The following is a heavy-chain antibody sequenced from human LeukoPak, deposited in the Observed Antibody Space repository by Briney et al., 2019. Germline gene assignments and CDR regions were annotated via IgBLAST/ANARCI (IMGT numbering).Heavy chain of an antibody. V-gene: IGHV1-2*02. CDR3: ARTVTTRSAPFDY. Sequence: EASVKVSCKASGYTFTGYYMHWVRQAPGQGLEWMGWINPNSGGTNYAQKFQGRVTMTRDTSISTAYMELSRLRSDDTAVYYCARTVTTRSAPFDYWGQGTLVTVSS. D-gene: IGHD4-17*01. CDR2: INPNSGGT. CDR1: GYTFTGYY. J-gene: IGHJ4*02.